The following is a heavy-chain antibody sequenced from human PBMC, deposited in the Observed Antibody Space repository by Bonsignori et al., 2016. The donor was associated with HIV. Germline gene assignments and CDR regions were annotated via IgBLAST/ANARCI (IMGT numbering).Heavy chain of an antibody. V-gene: IGHV1-24*01. Sequence: QVQLIQSGAEVKKPGASVRVSCKVSGDTLSDSSMHWVRQAPGKGLEWMGSFDGRDGQTTYTQKLQGRVTMTEDATTATAYMELRALRSEDTAVYYCATPRXEGSLDNWGQGTLGXRL. CDR3: ATPRXEGSLDN. CDR1: GDTLSDSS. CDR2: FDGRDGQT. J-gene: IGHJ4*02. D-gene: IGHD3-10*01.